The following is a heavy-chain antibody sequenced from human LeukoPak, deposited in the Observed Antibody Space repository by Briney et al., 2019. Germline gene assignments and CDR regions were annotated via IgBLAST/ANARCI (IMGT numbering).Heavy chain of an antibody. D-gene: IGHD3-22*01. Sequence: PGGSLRLSCAASGFTVSSNYMSWVRQAPGKGLEWVSVIYSGGSTYYADSVKGRFTISRDNSKNTLYLQMNSLRAEDTAVYYCHSATYYYDSRTFDYWGQGTLVTASS. CDR3: HSATYYYDSRTFDY. CDR1: GFTVSSNY. V-gene: IGHV3-53*01. CDR2: IYSGGST. J-gene: IGHJ4*02.